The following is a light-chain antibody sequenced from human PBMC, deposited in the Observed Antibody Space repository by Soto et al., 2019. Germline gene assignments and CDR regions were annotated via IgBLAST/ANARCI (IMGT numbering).Light chain of an antibody. CDR1: QSISTW. CDR3: QQYDSYAWT. J-gene: IGKJ1*01. V-gene: IGKV1-5*01. Sequence: DIQMTQSPSTLSASVGDRGTITCRASQSISTWLAWYQQKPGKAPKLLIYDASSLDSGVPSRFSGIGSGTEFTLTITSLQPDDFATYYCQQYDSYAWTFGQGTKVDIK. CDR2: DAS.